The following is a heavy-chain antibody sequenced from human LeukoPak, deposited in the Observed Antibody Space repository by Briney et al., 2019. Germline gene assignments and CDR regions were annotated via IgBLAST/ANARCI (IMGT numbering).Heavy chain of an antibody. V-gene: IGHV6-1*01. D-gene: IGHD2-8*01. CDR2: TFYWSRWYN. CDR1: GDSVSRSSTA. J-gene: IGHJ6*02. Sequence: SHALSLTCAISGDSVSRSSTAWNWIRQSPSRGLEWLGRTFYWSRWYNDYAISVKSRITINADTSKNQFSLQLSSVTPEDTAVYFCARGRMSYYAMDVWGQGTTVTVSS. CDR3: ARGRMSYYAMDV.